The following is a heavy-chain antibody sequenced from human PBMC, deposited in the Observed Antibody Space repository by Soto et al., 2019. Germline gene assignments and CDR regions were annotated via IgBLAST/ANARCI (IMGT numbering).Heavy chain of an antibody. CDR1: GYTFTSYG. CDR3: ARVFGDDYYDSSVAFDI. Sequence: ASVKVSCKASGYTFTSYGISWVRQAPGQGLEGMGWISAYNGNTNYAQKLQGRVTMTTDTSTSTAYMELRSLRSDDTAVYYCARVFGDDYYDSSVAFDIWGQGTMVTVSS. V-gene: IGHV1-18*01. CDR2: ISAYNGNT. D-gene: IGHD3-22*01. J-gene: IGHJ3*02.